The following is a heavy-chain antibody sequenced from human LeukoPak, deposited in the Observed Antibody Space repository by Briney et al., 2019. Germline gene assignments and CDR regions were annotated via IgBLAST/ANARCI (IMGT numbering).Heavy chain of an antibody. J-gene: IGHJ3*01. V-gene: IGHV3-74*01. Sequence: TGGSLRLSCAASGFSFRSCWMHWVRQAPEKELVWVSRINGDGSTTNYADSVRGRFTISRDNAKNTLYLQMNSLRADDSAVYFCASLVGGYYPPVEAFDVWGQGTMVTVSS. CDR1: GFSFRSCW. CDR2: INGDGSTT. CDR3: ASLVGGYYPPVEAFDV. D-gene: IGHD3-3*01.